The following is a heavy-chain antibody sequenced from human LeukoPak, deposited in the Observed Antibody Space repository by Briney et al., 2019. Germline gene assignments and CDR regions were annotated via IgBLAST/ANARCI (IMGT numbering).Heavy chain of an antibody. Sequence: SETLSLTCPVSGGSISRYYGRWIRQPPGKGLEWIGYISHSGSTNYNPSLKSRVTISLDTSKNQFSLKLSSVTAADTAVYYCGRGDRFFDYWGQGTLVTVSS. CDR2: ISHSGST. CDR1: GGSISRYY. CDR3: GRGDRFFDY. J-gene: IGHJ4*02. V-gene: IGHV4-59*01. D-gene: IGHD3-22*01.